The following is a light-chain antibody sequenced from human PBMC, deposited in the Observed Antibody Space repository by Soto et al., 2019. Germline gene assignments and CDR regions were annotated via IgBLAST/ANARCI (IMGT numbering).Light chain of an antibody. CDR1: EDISNY. CDR3: QQYDNLSLT. V-gene: IGKV1-33*01. Sequence: DIQMTQSPSTLSASVGDRVTITCQASEDISNYLNWYQQKQGKAPKLLIYDVSNLETGVSSRFSGSRSGTDFTFTISSLQPEDFATYYCQQYDNLSLTFGPGTKVDIK. J-gene: IGKJ3*01. CDR2: DVS.